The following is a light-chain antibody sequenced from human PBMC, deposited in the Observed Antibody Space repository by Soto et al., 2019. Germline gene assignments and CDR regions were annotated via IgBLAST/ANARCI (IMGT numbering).Light chain of an antibody. J-gene: IGLJ1*01. CDR2: QVS. Sequence: QSVLTQPASVSGSPGQSITISCTVTSSDVGGYYYVSWYQHHPGKAPKLMIYQVSNRPSGVSNRFSGSKSGNTASLTISGLQAEDEADYYCSSYTSSNTFYVFGTGTKVTLL. V-gene: IGLV2-14*01. CDR3: SSYTSSNTFYV. CDR1: SSDVGGYYY.